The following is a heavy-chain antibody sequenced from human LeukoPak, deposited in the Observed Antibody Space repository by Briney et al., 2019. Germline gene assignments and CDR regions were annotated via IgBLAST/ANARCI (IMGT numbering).Heavy chain of an antibody. V-gene: IGHV5-51*01. CDR2: IYPGDSDT. D-gene: IGHD3-22*01. Sequence: GESLKISCKGSGYSFTSYWIGWVRQMPGKGLEWMGIIYPGDSDTRYSPSFQGQVTISADKSISTAYLQWSSLKASDTAMYYCARQADTIIVVVSAFDIWGQGTMVTVSS. CDR1: GYSFTSYW. CDR3: ARQADTIIVVVSAFDI. J-gene: IGHJ3*02.